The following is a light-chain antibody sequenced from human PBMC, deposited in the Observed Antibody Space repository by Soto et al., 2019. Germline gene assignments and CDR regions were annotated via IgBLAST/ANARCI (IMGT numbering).Light chain of an antibody. CDR2: GAS. CDR1: LSVRSTY. V-gene: IGKV3-20*01. CDR3: QQYGGSPWT. Sequence: EIVLTQSPGTVSLSPGERATLSCRASLSVRSTYLAWYQQKPGQPPRLLIYGASSRATGIPDRFSGSGSGTDFTLTISRLEPEDFAVYYCQQYGGSPWTFGQGTKV. J-gene: IGKJ1*01.